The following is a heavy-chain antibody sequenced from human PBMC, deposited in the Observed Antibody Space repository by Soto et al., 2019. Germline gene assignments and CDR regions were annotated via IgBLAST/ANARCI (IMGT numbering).Heavy chain of an antibody. Sequence: GGSLRLSCAASGFTFSDYYMSWIRQAPGKGLEWVPYISSSSSYTNYADSVKGRFTISRDNAKNSLYLQMNSLRAEDTAVYYCARDGGNMIVVAQRFDYWGQGTLVTVSS. D-gene: IGHD3-22*01. CDR1: GFTFSDYY. J-gene: IGHJ4*02. CDR3: ARDGGNMIVVAQRFDY. CDR2: ISSSSSYT. V-gene: IGHV3-11*06.